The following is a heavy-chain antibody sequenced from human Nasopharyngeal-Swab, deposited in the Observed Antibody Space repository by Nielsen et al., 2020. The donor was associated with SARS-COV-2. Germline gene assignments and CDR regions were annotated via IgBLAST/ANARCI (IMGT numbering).Heavy chain of an antibody. D-gene: IGHD6-19*01. Sequence: LSLTCAASGFTFSDYYMSWIRQAPGKGLEWVSYISSSGSTIYYADSVKGRFTISRDNAKNSLYLQMNSLRAEDTAVYYCARVRGTGWYVDYWGQGTLVTVSS. J-gene: IGHJ4*02. CDR2: ISSSGSTI. CDR3: ARVRGTGWYVDY. CDR1: GFTFSDYY. V-gene: IGHV3-11*04.